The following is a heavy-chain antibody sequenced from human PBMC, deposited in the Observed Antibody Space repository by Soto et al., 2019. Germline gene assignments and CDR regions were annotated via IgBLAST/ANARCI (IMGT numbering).Heavy chain of an antibody. D-gene: IGHD6-13*01. Sequence: EVQLVESGGGLVQPGRSLRLSCAASGFTFDDYAMHWVRQVPGKGLEWVSGINWNSGSLGYGDSVKGRFAISRDNAKNSLHLQMNSLSAEDTAFYYCVKDESINWYSGHFRHWGQGTLVTVSS. CDR2: INWNSGSL. CDR1: GFTFDDYA. V-gene: IGHV3-9*01. J-gene: IGHJ1*01. CDR3: VKDESINWYSGHFRH.